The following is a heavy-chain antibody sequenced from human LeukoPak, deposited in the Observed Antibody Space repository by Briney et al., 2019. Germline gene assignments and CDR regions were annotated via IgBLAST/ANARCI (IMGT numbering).Heavy chain of an antibody. CDR3: ASKLYGSGSYTAFDI. CDR1: GFTFSNAW. CDR2: IYSGGST. V-gene: IGHV3-53*01. D-gene: IGHD3-10*01. J-gene: IGHJ3*02. Sequence: GGSLRLSCAASGFTFSNAWMSWVRQAPGKGLEWVSVIYSGGSTYYADSVKGRFTISRDNSKNTLYLQMNSLRAEDTAVYYCASKLYGSGSYTAFDIWGQGTMVTVSS.